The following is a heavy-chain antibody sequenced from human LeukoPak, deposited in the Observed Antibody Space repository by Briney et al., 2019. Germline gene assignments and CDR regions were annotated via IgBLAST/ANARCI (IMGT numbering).Heavy chain of an antibody. CDR2: IIPLFGTA. D-gene: IGHD4-23*01. Sequence: ASVTVSCTASGGTFSSHAISWVRQAPGQGLEWMGGIIPLFGTANYAQKFQGRVTITAVESMSTAYMELSSLRSEDTAVYYCARGWLAETTVVTPYNYWGQGTLVTVSS. CDR3: ARGWLAETTVVTPYNY. CDR1: GGTFSSHA. V-gene: IGHV1-69*13. J-gene: IGHJ4*02.